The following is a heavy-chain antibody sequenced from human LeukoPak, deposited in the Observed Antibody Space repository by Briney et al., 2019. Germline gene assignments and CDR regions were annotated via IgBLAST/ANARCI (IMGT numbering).Heavy chain of an antibody. CDR2: ISAYNGNT. CDR1: GYTFTSYD. Sequence: ASVKVSCKASGYTFTSYDINWVRQAPGQGLECMRWISAYNGNTNYAQKLQGRVTMTTDTSTSTAYMELRSLRSDDTAVYYCARDRYSSSWVWFDPWGQGTLVTVSS. V-gene: IGHV1-18*01. CDR3: ARDRYSSSWVWFDP. J-gene: IGHJ5*02. D-gene: IGHD6-13*01.